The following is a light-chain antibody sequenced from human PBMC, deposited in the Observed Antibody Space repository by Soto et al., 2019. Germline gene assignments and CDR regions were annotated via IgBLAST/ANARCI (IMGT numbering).Light chain of an antibody. CDR2: EAS. V-gene: IGKV1-5*03. CDR3: QQYTGYWT. Sequence: DIQMTQSPSTLSASVGDRVTITCRASQSISGSLAWYQQKPGKAPKLLIYEASNLKSGVTSRFSGSGSGTEYTLTISSLQPDDSASYYCQQYTGYWTFGQGTRVEIK. CDR1: QSISGS. J-gene: IGKJ1*01.